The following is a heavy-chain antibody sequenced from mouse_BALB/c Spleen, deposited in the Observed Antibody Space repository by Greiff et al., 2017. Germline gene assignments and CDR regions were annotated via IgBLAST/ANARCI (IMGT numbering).Heavy chain of an antibody. CDR3: ARHYYGSSYYCDD. CDR2: INSNGGST. CDR1: GFTFSSYY. J-gene: IGHJ2*01. V-gene: IGHV5-6-2*01. Sequence: EVKLVESGGGLVKLGGSLKLSCAASGFTFSSYYMSWVRQTPEKRLELVAAINSNGGSTYYPDTVKGRFTISRDNAKNTLYLQMSSLKSEATALYYCARHYYGSSYYCDDWGQGTTLTVSS. D-gene: IGHD1-1*01.